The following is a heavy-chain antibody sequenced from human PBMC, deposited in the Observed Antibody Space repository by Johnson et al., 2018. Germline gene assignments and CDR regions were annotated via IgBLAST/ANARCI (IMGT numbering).Heavy chain of an antibody. CDR2: IKSKTDGGTT. J-gene: IGHJ3*02. CDR3: ARGWTPRWLGDAFEI. Sequence: VQLVQSGGGVVQPGRSLRLSCAASGFTFSNAWMSWVRQAPGKGLEWVGRIKSKTDGGTTDYAAPVKGRFTISRDDSKNTLYLQMNSRKTEDTAVYYCARGWTPRWLGDAFEIWGQGTMVTVSS. V-gene: IGHV3-15*01. D-gene: IGHD3-10*01. CDR1: GFTFSNAW.